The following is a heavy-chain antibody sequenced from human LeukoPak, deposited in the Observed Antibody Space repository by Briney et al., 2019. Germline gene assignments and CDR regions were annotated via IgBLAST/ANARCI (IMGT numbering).Heavy chain of an antibody. CDR2: IDSDGSTT. Sequence: GGSLRLSCAASGFIFSDYWMDWVRQVPGKGLAWVAGIDSDGSTTNYADFVKGRFTISRDNSKNTLYLQMNSLRAEDTAVYYCAKDFGGAIDYWGQGTLVTVSS. J-gene: IGHJ4*02. V-gene: IGHV3-74*01. CDR3: AKDFGGAIDY. D-gene: IGHD1-26*01. CDR1: GFIFSDYW.